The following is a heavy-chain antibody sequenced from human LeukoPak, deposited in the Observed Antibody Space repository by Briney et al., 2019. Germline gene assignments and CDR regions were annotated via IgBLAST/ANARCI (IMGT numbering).Heavy chain of an antibody. J-gene: IGHJ3*02. Sequence: SVKVSCKASGGTFSSNAISWVRQAHGQGLEWMGKIIPIFGSTNYAQKLQGRVTITADEATSTVYVELSSLRSDDTAVYYCARREYTSGWFSRSPEAFDIWGLGTMVTVSS. V-gene: IGHV1-69*13. CDR2: IIPIFGST. CDR1: GGTFSSNA. D-gene: IGHD6-19*01. CDR3: ARREYTSGWFSRSPEAFDI.